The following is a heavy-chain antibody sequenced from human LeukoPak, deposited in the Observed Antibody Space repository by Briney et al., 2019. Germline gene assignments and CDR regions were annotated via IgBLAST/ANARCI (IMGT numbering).Heavy chain of an antibody. CDR3: ASGIAVAGTDWYFDL. Sequence: SETLSLTCTVSGGSISSYYWSWIRQPPGKGLEWIGYIYYSGSTNYNPSLKSLVTISVDTSKNQFSLKLSSVTAADTAVYYCASGIAVAGTDWYFDLWGRGTLVTVSS. J-gene: IGHJ2*01. CDR2: IYYSGST. V-gene: IGHV4-59*01. D-gene: IGHD6-19*01. CDR1: GGSISSYY.